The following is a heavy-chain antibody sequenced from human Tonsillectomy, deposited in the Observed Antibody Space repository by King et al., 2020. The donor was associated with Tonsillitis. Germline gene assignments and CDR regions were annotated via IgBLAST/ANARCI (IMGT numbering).Heavy chain of an antibody. CDR2: MNPNSGNT. D-gene: IGHD3/OR15-3a*01. CDR3: ARGRWTLDY. CDR1: GYTFTTYD. Sequence: VQLVESGAEVEKPGASVKVSCKASGYTFTTYDINWVRQATGQGLEWMGGMNPNSGNTGYTQKFQGRVTMTRNTSISTAFMELSSLRSEDTAVYYCARGRWTLDYWGQGTLVTVSS. V-gene: IGHV1-8*01. J-gene: IGHJ4*02.